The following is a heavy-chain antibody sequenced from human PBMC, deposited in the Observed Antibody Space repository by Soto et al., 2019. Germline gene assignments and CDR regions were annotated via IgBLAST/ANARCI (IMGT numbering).Heavy chain of an antibody. Sequence: QVRLRESGPRLVKPSGTLSLTCTFSGGSISTYYWSWIRQPAGKGLEWIGRVYTSGGTNYNPSLKSRVTMSRDTSKKQFFLSLSSVTAADTAVYYCARGAAAGVDYGMDLWGQGTTVTVSS. CDR3: ARGAAAGVDYGMDL. CDR2: VYTSGGT. J-gene: IGHJ6*02. CDR1: GGSISTYY. D-gene: IGHD6-13*01. V-gene: IGHV4-4*07.